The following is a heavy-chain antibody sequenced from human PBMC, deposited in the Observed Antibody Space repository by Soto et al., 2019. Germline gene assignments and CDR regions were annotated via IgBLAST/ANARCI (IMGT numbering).Heavy chain of an antibody. CDR3: AHSYYDRSGYGFDF. V-gene: IGHV2-5*02. Sequence: SGPTLVNPTQTLTLTCTFSGFSLSTSGVGVGWIRQPPGKALEWLALIYWDDDKRYSPSLKSTLTITKDTSKNQVVLTMTNTDPVDTATYYCAHSYYDRSGYGFDFWGQGTLVTVSS. CDR1: GFSLSTSGVG. CDR2: IYWDDDK. J-gene: IGHJ4*02. D-gene: IGHD3-22*01.